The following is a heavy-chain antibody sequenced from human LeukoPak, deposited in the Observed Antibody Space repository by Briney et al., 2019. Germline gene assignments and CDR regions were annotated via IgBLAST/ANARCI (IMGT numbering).Heavy chain of an antibody. CDR1: GGTFSSYT. CDR3: ARGGAIVVVPAAELRFDP. D-gene: IGHD2-2*01. CDR2: IIPILGIA. V-gene: IGHV1-69*02. J-gene: IGHJ5*02. Sequence: VASVKVSCKASGGTFSSYTINWVRQAPGQGHEWMGRIIPILGIANYAQKFQGRVTITADKSTSTAYMELSSLRSEDTAVYYCARGGAIVVVPAAELRFDPWGQGTLVTVSS.